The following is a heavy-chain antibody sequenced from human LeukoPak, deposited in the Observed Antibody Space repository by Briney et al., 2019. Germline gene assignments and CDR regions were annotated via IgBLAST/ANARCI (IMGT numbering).Heavy chain of an antibody. J-gene: IGHJ4*02. D-gene: IGHD1/OR15-1a*01. CDR2: VYHGGKA. Sequence: SETLSLTCAVSGGSIYSSNWWSWVGQPPGKGLEWIGEVYHGGKANYNASLQSRVTISVDNSRNKFSLTLNSVTAADTAVYYCASHVTVTGTRGFDYWGQGTLVTVSS. CDR3: ASHVTVTGTRGFDY. CDR1: GGSIYSSNW. V-gene: IGHV4-4*02.